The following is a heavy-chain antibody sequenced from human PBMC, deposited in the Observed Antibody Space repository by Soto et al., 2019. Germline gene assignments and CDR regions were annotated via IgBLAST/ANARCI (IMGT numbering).Heavy chain of an antibody. J-gene: IGHJ4*02. CDR2: ISGSGGST. CDR1: GFTFSGYA. D-gene: IGHD2-2*01. Sequence: EVQLLESGGGLVQPGGSLRLSCAASGFTFSGYAMSWVRQAPRKGLEWVSAISGSGGSTYYADSVKGRFTISRDNSKNTLYLQMNSLRAEDTAVYYCAKGRGYCSSTSCYVGSDYWGQGTLVTVSS. CDR3: AKGRGYCSSTSCYVGSDY. V-gene: IGHV3-23*01.